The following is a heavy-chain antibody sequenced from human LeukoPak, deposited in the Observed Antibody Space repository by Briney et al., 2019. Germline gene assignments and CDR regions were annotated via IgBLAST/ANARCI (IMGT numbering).Heavy chain of an antibody. CDR1: GFTFSSYS. D-gene: IGHD6-6*01. J-gene: IGHJ4*02. V-gene: IGHV3-21*01. CDR3: ARDMMAYSSSSGVFGY. CDR2: ISSSSSYI. Sequence: GGSLRLSCAASGFTFSSYSMNWVRQAPGKGLEWVSSISSSSSYIYYADSVKGRFTISRDNAKNSLYLQMNSLRAEDAAVYYCARDMMAYSSSSGVFGYWGQGTLVTVSS.